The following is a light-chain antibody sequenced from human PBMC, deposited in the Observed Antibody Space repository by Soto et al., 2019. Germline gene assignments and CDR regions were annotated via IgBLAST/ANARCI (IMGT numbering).Light chain of an antibody. Sequence: DIQITRFASTLSASVGHRVTITCRASQSIKSWLAWYLQKPGKASKLLIYEASSLESGVPSRFGGCVSGTEFTLTISALQPVDFATYYCQQYNTYSWTVAQGTKVDI. J-gene: IGKJ1*01. CDR2: EAS. V-gene: IGKV1-5*03. CDR1: QSIKSW. CDR3: QQYNTYSWT.